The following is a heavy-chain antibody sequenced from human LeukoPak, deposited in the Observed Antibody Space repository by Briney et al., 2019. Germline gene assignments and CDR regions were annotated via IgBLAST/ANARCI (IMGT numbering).Heavy chain of an antibody. V-gene: IGHV3-23*01. CDR1: GHTLSNSV. D-gene: IGHD4-17*01. J-gene: IGHJ3*02. Sequence: PGESLRLSCAAPGHTLSNSVMNSVPQAPGKGLEWDSAMGGSRGNTYYAGSVRGRFTISRDNSKNTLYLQMNSVGAEDTAVYYCAKDRDDYGDPDAFDIWGQGTMVTVSS. CDR3: AKDRDDYGDPDAFDI. CDR2: MGGSRGNT.